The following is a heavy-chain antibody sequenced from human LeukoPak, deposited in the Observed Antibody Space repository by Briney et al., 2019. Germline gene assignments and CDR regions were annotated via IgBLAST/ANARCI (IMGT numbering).Heavy chain of an antibody. J-gene: IGHJ4*02. V-gene: IGHV4-39*01. Sequence: SETLSLTCPVSGGSISSSSYYWGWIRQPPGKGLEWIGSIYYSGSTYYNPSLKSRVTISVDTSKNQFSLKLSSVTAADTAVYYCASRNGWDYGDFDYWGQGTLVTVSS. CDR2: IYYSGST. CDR1: GGSISSSSYY. D-gene: IGHD4/OR15-4a*01. CDR3: ASRNGWDYGDFDY.